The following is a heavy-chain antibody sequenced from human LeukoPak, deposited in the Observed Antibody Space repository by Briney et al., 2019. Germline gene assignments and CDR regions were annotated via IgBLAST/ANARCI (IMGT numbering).Heavy chain of an antibody. CDR3: AREAAEMATTHFDY. J-gene: IGHJ4*02. CDR1: GYTFTGYY. Sequence: ASVKVSCKASGYTFTGYYMHWVRQAPGQGLEWMGWINPNSGGTNHAQKFQGRVTMTRDTSISTAYMELSRLRSDDTAVYYCAREAAEMATTHFDYWGQGTLVTVSS. V-gene: IGHV1-2*02. D-gene: IGHD5-24*01. CDR2: INPNSGGT.